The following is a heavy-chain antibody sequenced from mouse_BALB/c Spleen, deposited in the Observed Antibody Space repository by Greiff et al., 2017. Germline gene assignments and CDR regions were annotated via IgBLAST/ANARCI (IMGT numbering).Heavy chain of an antibody. CDR1: GYTFTDYE. D-gene: IGHD1-1*01. CDR2: IDPETGGT. V-gene: IGHV1-15*01. CDR3: TRPVITTVVATDAMDY. J-gene: IGHJ4*01. Sequence: VQGVESGAELVRPGASVTLSCKASGYTFTDYEMHWVKQTPVHGLEWIGAIDPETGGTAYNQKFKGKATLTADKSSSTAYMELRSLTSEDSAVYYCTRPVITTVVATDAMDYWGQGTSVTVSS.